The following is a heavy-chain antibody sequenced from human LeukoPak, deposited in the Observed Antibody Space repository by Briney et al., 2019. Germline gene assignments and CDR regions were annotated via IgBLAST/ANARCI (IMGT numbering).Heavy chain of an antibody. CDR1: GGSISSGSYY. J-gene: IGHJ4*02. Sequence: SETLSLTCTVSGGSISSGSYYWSWIRQPAGKGLEWIGRIYTSGSTNYNPSLKSRVTISVDTSKNQFSLKLSSVTAADTAVYYCARHQKVVTIFDYWGQGTLVTVSS. D-gene: IGHD4-23*01. CDR3: ARHQKVVTIFDY. CDR2: IYTSGST. V-gene: IGHV4-61*02.